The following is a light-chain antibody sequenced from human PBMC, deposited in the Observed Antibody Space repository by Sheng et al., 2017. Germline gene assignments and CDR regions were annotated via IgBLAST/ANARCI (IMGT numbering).Light chain of an antibody. Sequence: AIRITQSPSSLSASTGDRVTITCRASQGISTHLAWYQQKPGKAPKLLMYDASRLLSGVPSRFSGSGSGTVFTLTISRLQSEDFATYYCLQHNNYPLTFGGGTKVEIK. CDR3: LQHNNYPLT. CDR1: QGISTH. V-gene: IGKV1-8*01. J-gene: IGKJ4*01. CDR2: DAS.